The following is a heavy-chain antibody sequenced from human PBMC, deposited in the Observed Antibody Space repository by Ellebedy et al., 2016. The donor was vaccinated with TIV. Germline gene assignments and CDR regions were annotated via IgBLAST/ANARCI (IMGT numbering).Heavy chain of an antibody. CDR2: ISGSGGST. D-gene: IGHD6-13*01. Sequence: GGSLRLXXAASGFTFSSYAMSWVRQAPGKGLEWVSAISGSGGSTYYADSVKGRFTISRDNAKNSLYLQMNSLRAEDTAVYYCVRAIAAAGSHWGQGTLVTVSS. J-gene: IGHJ4*02. CDR3: VRAIAAAGSH. CDR1: GFTFSSYA. V-gene: IGHV3-23*01.